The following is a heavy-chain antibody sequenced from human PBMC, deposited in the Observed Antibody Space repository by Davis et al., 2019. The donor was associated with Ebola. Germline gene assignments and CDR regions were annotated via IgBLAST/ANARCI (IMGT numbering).Heavy chain of an antibody. CDR3: ARGYNDNDYGGDY. CDR1: RFTFSTYV. J-gene: IGHJ4*02. Sequence: GGSLRLSCAASRFTFSTYVTYWVRQAPGKGLEWVAVISYDGSSKYYVDSVKGRFIISRNNSKNMLYLQMNSLRAEDTAVYYCARGYNDNDYGGDYWGQGTLVTVSS. CDR2: ISYDGSSK. V-gene: IGHV3-30-3*01. D-gene: IGHD5-12*01.